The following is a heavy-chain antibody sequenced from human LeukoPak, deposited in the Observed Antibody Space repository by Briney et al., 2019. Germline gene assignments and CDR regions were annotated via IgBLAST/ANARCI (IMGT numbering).Heavy chain of an antibody. CDR3: AREAVITMIVVVTTNWFDP. CDR2: INPNSGGT. CDR1: GYTFTSYG. Sequence: GASVKVSCKASGYTFTSYGISWVRQAPGQGLEWMGWINPNSGGTNYAQKFQGRVTMTRDTSISTAYMELSRLRSDDTAVYYCAREAVITMIVVVTTNWFDPWGQGTLVTVSS. J-gene: IGHJ5*02. V-gene: IGHV1-2*02. D-gene: IGHD3-22*01.